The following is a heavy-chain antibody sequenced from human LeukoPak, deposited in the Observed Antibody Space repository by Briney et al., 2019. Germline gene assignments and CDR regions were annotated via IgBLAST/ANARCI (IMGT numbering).Heavy chain of an antibody. D-gene: IGHD1-26*01. V-gene: IGHV3-7*01. CDR3: AREKWRPIGRWEPLDY. CDR2: IKEDGSEK. J-gene: IGHJ4*02. Sequence: GGSLRLSCAASGFTFTTYWMTWVRRAPGKGLEWVANIKEDGSEKYYVDPVKGRFAISRDSAKNSVYLQMNSLRVEDTAVYYCAREKWRPIGRWEPLDYWGQGTLVTVSS. CDR1: GFTFTTYW.